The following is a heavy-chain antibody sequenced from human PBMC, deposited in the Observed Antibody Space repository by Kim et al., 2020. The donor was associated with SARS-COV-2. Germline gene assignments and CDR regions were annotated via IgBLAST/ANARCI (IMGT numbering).Heavy chain of an antibody. Sequence: ASVKVSCRASGYTFTAYYMLWVRQAPGQGLEWMGRINPHSGGTNYAQKFQGRVIMTRDTSISTAYMELSGLRSDDTDIYFCARGSASDTDYWGQGTLVTV. CDR1: GYTFTAYY. V-gene: IGHV1-2*05. CDR2: INPHSGGT. J-gene: IGHJ4*02. D-gene: IGHD6-25*01. CDR3: ARGSASDTDY.